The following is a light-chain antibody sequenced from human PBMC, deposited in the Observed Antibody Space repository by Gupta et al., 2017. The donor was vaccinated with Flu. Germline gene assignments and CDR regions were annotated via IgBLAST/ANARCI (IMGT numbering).Light chain of an antibody. CDR3: QQLDSFPLI. J-gene: IGKJ4*01. V-gene: IGKV1-9*01. CDR1: QGISSY. Sequence: PAFLSASVGDRVTITCRASQGISSYLAWYQQRPGKAPKVLISAASTLQSGVPSRFSGSGSGTEFTLTISSLQPEDSATYYCQQLDSFPLIFGGGTKVEIK. CDR2: AAS.